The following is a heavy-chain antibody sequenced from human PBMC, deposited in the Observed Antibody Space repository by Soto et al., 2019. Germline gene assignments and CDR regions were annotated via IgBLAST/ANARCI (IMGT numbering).Heavy chain of an antibody. Sequence: GGSLRLSCAASGFTFSSYAMSWVRQAPGKGLEWVSAISGSGGSTYYADSVKGRFTISRDNSKNTLYLQMNSLRAEDTAVYYCAKGGYYDFWSGSTAADYWGQGTLVTVSS. CDR1: GFTFSSYA. CDR2: ISGSGGST. CDR3: AKGGYYDFWSGSTAADY. V-gene: IGHV3-23*01. J-gene: IGHJ4*02. D-gene: IGHD3-3*01.